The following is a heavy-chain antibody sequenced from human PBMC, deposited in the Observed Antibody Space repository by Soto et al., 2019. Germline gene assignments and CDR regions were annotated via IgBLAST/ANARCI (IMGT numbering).Heavy chain of an antibody. V-gene: IGHV1-2*02. D-gene: IGHD3-10*01. J-gene: IGHJ6*02. CDR2: INPNSGGT. CDR1: GYTFTGYY. CDR3: ARADGSGTRDPKYGMDV. Sequence: ASVKVSCKASGYTFTGYYMHWVRQAPGQGLEWMGWINPNSGGTNYAQKFQGRVTMTRDTSISTAYMELSRLRSDDTAVYYCARADGSGTRDPKYGMDVWGQGTTVTVSS.